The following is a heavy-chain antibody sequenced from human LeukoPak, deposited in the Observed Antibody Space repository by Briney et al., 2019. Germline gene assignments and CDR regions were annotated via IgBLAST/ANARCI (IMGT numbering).Heavy chain of an antibody. Sequence: GGSLRLSCAASGFTFSRYYMNWVREAPGKGLEWVSSISSSSITIYYADSVKGRFTISRDNAKNSLSLQMNSLRSEDTAVYYCARQFGSSYSYWGQGTLVTASS. CDR3: ARQFGSSYSY. CDR2: ISSSSITI. D-gene: IGHD2-15*01. J-gene: IGHJ4*02. CDR1: GFTFSRYY. V-gene: IGHV3-21*01.